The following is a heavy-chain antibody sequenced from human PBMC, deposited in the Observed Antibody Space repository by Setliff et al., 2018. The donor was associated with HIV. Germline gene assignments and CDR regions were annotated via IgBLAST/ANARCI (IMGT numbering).Heavy chain of an antibody. Sequence: ASVKVSCKASGYNFTSHDINWVRQAPGQGLEWMGWMNPKSGNTGYARKFQGRVTMTRKTSISTAYMELRSLRSDDTAVYYCARGRGSYSFGYWGQGTLVTVSS. CDR3: ARGRGSYSFGY. CDR1: GYNFTSHD. J-gene: IGHJ4*02. CDR2: MNPKSGNT. D-gene: IGHD1-26*01. V-gene: IGHV1-8*01.